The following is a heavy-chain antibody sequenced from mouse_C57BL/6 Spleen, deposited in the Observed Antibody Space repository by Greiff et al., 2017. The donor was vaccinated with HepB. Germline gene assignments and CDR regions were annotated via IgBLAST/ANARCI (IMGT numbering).Heavy chain of an antibody. CDR3: ARNTHSSGSYFDY. CDR2: IDPSDSYT. Sequence: VQLQQPGAELVRPGTSVKLSCKASGYTFTSYWMHWVKQRPGQGLEWIGVIDPSDSYTNYNQKFKGKATLTVDTSSSTAYMQLSSLTSEDSAVYYCARNTHSSGSYFDYWGQGTTLTVSS. CDR1: GYTFTSYW. D-gene: IGHD3-2*02. V-gene: IGHV1-59*01. J-gene: IGHJ2*01.